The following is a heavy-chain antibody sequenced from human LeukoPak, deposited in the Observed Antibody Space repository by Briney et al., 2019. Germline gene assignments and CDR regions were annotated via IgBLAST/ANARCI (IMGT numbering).Heavy chain of an antibody. Sequence: SGGSLRLSCAASGFTFSTYSIIWVRQAPGRGLDWVSSISSSSSYIYYADSVKVRFTISRDNAKNSLYLQMNSLTAEDTAVYYCVRENWEPSGGFDYWGQGTLVTVSS. J-gene: IGHJ4*02. CDR3: VRENWEPSGGFDY. V-gene: IGHV3-21*01. CDR1: GFTFSTYS. D-gene: IGHD7-27*01. CDR2: ISSSSSYI.